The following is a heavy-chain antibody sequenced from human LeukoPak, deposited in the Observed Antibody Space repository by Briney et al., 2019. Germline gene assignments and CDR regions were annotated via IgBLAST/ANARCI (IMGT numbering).Heavy chain of an antibody. V-gene: IGHV4-39*01. CDR1: GGSISSSSYY. D-gene: IGHD3-22*01. Sequence: SETLSLTCTVSGGSISSSSYYWGWIRQPPGKGLEGIGSIYYSGSTYYNPSLKSRVTISVDTSKNQFSLKLSSVTAADTAVYYCARLPDDSSARYYYYYMDVWGKGTTVTVSS. CDR3: ARLPDDSSARYYYYYMDV. CDR2: IYYSGST. J-gene: IGHJ6*03.